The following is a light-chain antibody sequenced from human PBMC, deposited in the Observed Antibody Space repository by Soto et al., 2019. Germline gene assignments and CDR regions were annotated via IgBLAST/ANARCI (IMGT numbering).Light chain of an antibody. Sequence: QSLLTQPPSASATPGQRVTISCSGSTSNIGSNLASWYQQLPGSAPKLLIYNDNERPSGVPDRFSGSKSGTSASLGISGLRSEDEAHYFCAVWDDSLSGVVFGGGTKVTVL. CDR2: NDN. V-gene: IGLV1-47*02. CDR1: TSNIGSNL. J-gene: IGLJ2*01. CDR3: AVWDDSLSGVV.